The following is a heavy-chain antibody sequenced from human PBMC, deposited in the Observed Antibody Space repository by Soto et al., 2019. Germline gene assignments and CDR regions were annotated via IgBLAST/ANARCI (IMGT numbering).Heavy chain of an antibody. J-gene: IGHJ6*02. CDR1: GYTFTSYG. V-gene: IGHV1-18*01. CDR2: ISAYNGNT. D-gene: IGHD6-13*01. CDR3: ARDPLLEPRRYSSSWYYYYYGMDV. Sequence: GASVKVSCKASGYTFTSYGISWVRQAPGQGLEWMGWISAYNGNTNYAQKLQGRVTMTTDTSTSTAYMELRSLRSDDTAVYYCARDPLLEPRRYSSSWYYYYYGMDVWGQGTTVTVSS.